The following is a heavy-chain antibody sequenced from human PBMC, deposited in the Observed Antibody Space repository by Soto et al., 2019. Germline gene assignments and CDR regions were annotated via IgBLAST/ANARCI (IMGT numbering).Heavy chain of an antibody. CDR3: ARDGQYVLRYFDWSPPYYGMDV. J-gene: IGHJ6*02. V-gene: IGHV4-59*12. D-gene: IGHD3-9*01. CDR2: SYYSGST. Sequence: SETLSLTCTVSGGSISSYYWSWIRQPPGKGLEWIGYSYYSGSTNYNPSLKSRVTISVDTSKNQFSLKLSSVTAADTAVYYCARDGQYVLRYFDWSPPYYGMDVWGQGTTVTV. CDR1: GGSISSYY.